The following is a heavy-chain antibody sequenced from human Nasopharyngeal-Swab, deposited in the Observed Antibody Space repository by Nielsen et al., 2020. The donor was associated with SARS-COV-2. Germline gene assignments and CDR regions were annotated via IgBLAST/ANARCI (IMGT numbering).Heavy chain of an antibody. CDR1: GFTFSSYA. Sequence: GESLKISCAASGFTFSSYAMSWVRQAPGKGLEWVSAISGSGGSTYYADSVKGRFTISRDNSKNTLYLQMNSLRAEDTAVYYCAKGVFVYSGSYCDYWGQGTLVTVSS. V-gene: IGHV3-23*01. D-gene: IGHD1-26*01. CDR2: ISGSGGST. CDR3: AKGVFVYSGSYCDY. J-gene: IGHJ4*02.